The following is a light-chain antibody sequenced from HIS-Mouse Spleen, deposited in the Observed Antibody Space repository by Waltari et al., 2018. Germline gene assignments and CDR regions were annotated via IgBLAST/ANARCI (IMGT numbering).Light chain of an antibody. CDR2: DAS. J-gene: IGKJ5*01. V-gene: IGKV1-33*01. CDR3: QQYDNLPIT. CDR1: QDISNY. Sequence: DIQMPQSPSSLSASVGDRVTSTCQASQDISNYLNWYQQKPGKAPKLLIYDASNVETGVPSRFSGSGSGTDFTFTISSLQPEDIATYYCQQYDNLPITFGQGTRLEIK.